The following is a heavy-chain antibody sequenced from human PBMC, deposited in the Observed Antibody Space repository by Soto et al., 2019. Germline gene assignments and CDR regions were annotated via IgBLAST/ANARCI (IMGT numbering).Heavy chain of an antibody. V-gene: IGHV4-30-4*01. CDR3: ARCSGSGFDYFDN. J-gene: IGHJ4*02. Sequence: QVQLQESGPGLVKTSQTLSLTCTVSGGSITRGDYYWSWIRRSPGKGLEWIGYIYHSGNTFYNPSLKSRASISVDTSKNHFSLKLSSLTAADTALYYCARCSGSGFDYFDNWGQGTLVTVSS. CDR2: IYHSGNT. D-gene: IGHD6-19*01. CDR1: GGSITRGDYY.